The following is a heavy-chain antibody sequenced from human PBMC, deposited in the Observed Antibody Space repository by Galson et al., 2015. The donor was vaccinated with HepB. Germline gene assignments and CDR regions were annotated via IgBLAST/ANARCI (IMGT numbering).Heavy chain of an antibody. J-gene: IGHJ4*02. CDR3: ARSLYDFWSGHLIDY. CDR1: GYTFTSYG. Sequence: SVKVSCKASGYTFTSYGISWVRQAPGQGLEWMGWISAYNGNTNYAQKLQGRVTMTTDTSTSTAYMELRSLRSDDTAVYYCARSLYDFWSGHLIDYWGQGTLVTVSS. V-gene: IGHV1-18*04. CDR2: ISAYNGNT. D-gene: IGHD3-3*01.